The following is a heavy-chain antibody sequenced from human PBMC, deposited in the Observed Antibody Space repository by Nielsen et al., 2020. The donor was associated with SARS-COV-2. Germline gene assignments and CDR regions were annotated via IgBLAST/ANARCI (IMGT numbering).Heavy chain of an antibody. CDR1: GFTVSSNY. D-gene: IGHD1-26*01. CDR3: AREGGSTWDYYFDY. V-gene: IGHV3-66*01. Sequence: GESLKISCAASGFTVSSNYMSWVRQAPGKGLEWVSVIYSGGSTYYADSVKGRFTISRDNSKNTLYLQMNSLRAEDTAVYYCAREGGSTWDYYFDYWGQGTLVTVSS. CDR2: IYSGGST. J-gene: IGHJ4*02.